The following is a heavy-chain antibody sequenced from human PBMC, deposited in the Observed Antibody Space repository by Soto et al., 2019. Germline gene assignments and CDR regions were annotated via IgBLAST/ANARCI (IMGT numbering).Heavy chain of an antibody. V-gene: IGHV1-18*01. CDR2: ISAYNGNT. CDR3: VRERMVPAAMWDYYYYYMDV. J-gene: IGHJ6*03. CDR1: GYTFTSYG. Sequence: GASVKVSCKASGYTFTSYGISWVRQAPGQGLEWMGWISAYNGNTNYAQKLQGRVTMTTDTSTSTAYMELRSLRSDDTAVYYCVRERMVPAAMWDYYYYYMDVWGKGTTVTVSS. D-gene: IGHD2-2*01.